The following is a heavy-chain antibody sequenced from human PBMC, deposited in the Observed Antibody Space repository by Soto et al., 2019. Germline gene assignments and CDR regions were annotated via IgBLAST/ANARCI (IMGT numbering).Heavy chain of an antibody. CDR1: GYTFTGCY. D-gene: IGHD3-3*02. V-gene: IGHV1-2*02. CDR3: ARVHFWSGYYYNWFDP. Sequence: AASVKVSCKASGYTFTGCYMHWVRQAPGQGLEWMGWINPNSGGTNYAQKFQGRVTMTRDTSISTAYMELSRLRSDDTAVYYCARVHFWSGYYYNWFDPWGQGTLVTVS. J-gene: IGHJ5*02. CDR2: INPNSGGT.